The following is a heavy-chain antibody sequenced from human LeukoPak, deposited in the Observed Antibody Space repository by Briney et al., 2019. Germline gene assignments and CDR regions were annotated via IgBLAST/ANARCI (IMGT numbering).Heavy chain of an antibody. Sequence: SGTLSLTCTVSGGSISSGSYYWSWIRQPAGKGLEWIGRIYTSGSTNYNPSLKSRVTISVDTSKNQFSLKLSSVTAADTAVYYCARGGGYGAFDIWGQGTMVTVSS. D-gene: IGHD3-22*01. CDR3: ARGGGYGAFDI. V-gene: IGHV4-61*02. CDR2: IYTSGST. J-gene: IGHJ3*02. CDR1: GGSISSGSYY.